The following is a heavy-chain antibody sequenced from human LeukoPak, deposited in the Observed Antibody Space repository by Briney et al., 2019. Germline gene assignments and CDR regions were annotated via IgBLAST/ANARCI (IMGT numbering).Heavy chain of an antibody. CDR2: IYYSGST. V-gene: IGHV4-39*07. CDR3: ARETSQKGAHYMDV. D-gene: IGHD3-16*01. J-gene: IGHJ6*03. CDR1: GGSISSSNYY. Sequence: SETLSLTCSVSGGSISSSNYYWGWIRQSPGKGLEWIGSIYYSGSTYYNPSLKSRVTMSVDTSKNQFSLKLSSVTAADTAVYYCARETSQKGAHYMDVWGKGTTITISS.